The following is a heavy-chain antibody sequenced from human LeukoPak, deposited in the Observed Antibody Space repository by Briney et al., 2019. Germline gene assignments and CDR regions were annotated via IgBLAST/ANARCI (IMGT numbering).Heavy chain of an antibody. CDR1: GGSITSYS. J-gene: IGHJ4*02. D-gene: IGHD3-10*01. Sequence: SETLSLTCTVSGGSITSYSWSCIRQPAGKGLEWIGRIYISGSTNYKPSLKSRVTMSIDTSKDQFSLKLSSVTAADTAVYYCARDRGYYFSSGSYYNEGFDYWGQGTLVTVSS. CDR3: ARDRGYYFSSGSYYNEGFDY. CDR2: IYISGST. V-gene: IGHV4-4*07.